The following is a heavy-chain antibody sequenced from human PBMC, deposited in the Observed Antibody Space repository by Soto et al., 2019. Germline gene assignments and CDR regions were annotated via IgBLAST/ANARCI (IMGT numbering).Heavy chain of an antibody. J-gene: IGHJ4*02. D-gene: IGHD2-2*01. Sequence: EVQLLESGGGLVQPGGSLRLSCAASGFTFSSYAMSWVRQAPGKGLEWVSAISGSGGSTYYADSVKGRFTISRDNSQNTLFLQMNSLRAEDTAVYYCAKGGNQLLRTIGKDYWGQGTLVTVSS. CDR3: AKGGNQLLRTIGKDY. CDR1: GFTFSSYA. V-gene: IGHV3-23*01. CDR2: ISGSGGST.